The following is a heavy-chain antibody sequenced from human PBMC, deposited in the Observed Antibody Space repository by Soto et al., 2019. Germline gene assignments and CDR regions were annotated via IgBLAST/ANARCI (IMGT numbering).Heavy chain of an antibody. CDR2: SHQSGDT. D-gene: IGHD6-13*01. V-gene: IGHV4-4*02. CDR3: ATKDTSRFY. CDR1: GVSISSHDW. Sequence: QVQLQESGPGLVKPSGTLSLTCAVSGVSISSHDWWTWVRQPPGKGLEWIGESHQSGDTNYNSSLXSRVTISVDKSKNQFSLNLSSVTVADTAVYYCATKDTSRFYRGQGTLVTVSS. J-gene: IGHJ4*02.